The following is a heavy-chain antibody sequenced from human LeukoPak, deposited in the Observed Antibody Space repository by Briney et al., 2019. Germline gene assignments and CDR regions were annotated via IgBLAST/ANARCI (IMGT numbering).Heavy chain of an antibody. CDR3: ARGLRGYYYDSSGCFLDV. V-gene: IGHV4-34*01. Sequence: PGGSLKLSCAASGFTFSGSAMHWVRQTSGKGLEWIGEINHSGSTNYNPSLKSRVTISVDTSKNQFSLKLSSVTAADTAVYYCARGLRGYYYDSSGCFLDVWGQGTTVTVSS. D-gene: IGHD3-22*01. CDR1: GFTFSGSA. CDR2: INHSGST. J-gene: IGHJ6*02.